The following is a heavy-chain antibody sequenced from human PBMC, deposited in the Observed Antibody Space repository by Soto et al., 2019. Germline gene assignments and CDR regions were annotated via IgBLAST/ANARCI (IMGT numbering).Heavy chain of an antibody. J-gene: IGHJ4*02. CDR2: INNRANT. CDR1: GGSFSGHS. Sequence: QVQLQQWGAGLLKPSETLSLTCAVYGGSFSGHSWSWIRQPPGKGLEWIGEINNRANTNYSPSLKSRVIISVDTSKNQFSLKGSSVTAADTAVYYCGRADNSGYYTWAEWSQGTLVTVSS. D-gene: IGHD3-22*01. V-gene: IGHV4-34*01. CDR3: GRADNSGYYTWAE.